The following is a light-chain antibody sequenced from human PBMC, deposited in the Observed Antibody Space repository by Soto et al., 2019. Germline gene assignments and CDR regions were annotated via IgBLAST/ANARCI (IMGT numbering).Light chain of an antibody. Sequence: DIQMTQSPSSLSASVGDRVTITCRASQSISTYLSWHQQKPGKAPYLLIYAASTLQSGVPSRFSGSGSGTDFTLTITSLQPEDFATYYCQQANTFPRTFGQGTRLEIK. V-gene: IGKV1-39*01. J-gene: IGKJ5*01. CDR3: QQANTFPRT. CDR1: QSISTY. CDR2: AAS.